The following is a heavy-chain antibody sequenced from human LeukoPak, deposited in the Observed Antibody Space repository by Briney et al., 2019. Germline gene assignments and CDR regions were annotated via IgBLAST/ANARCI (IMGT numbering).Heavy chain of an antibody. CDR3: AKDREYSSPEGLDY. D-gene: IGHD6-6*01. Sequence: GGSLRLSCAASGFTFSSYGMHWVRQAPGKGLEWVAVISYDGSNKYYADSVKGRFTISRDNSKNTLYLQMNSLRADDTAVYYCAKDREYSSPEGLDYWGQGTLVTVSS. CDR2: ISYDGSNK. CDR1: GFTFSSYG. J-gene: IGHJ4*02. V-gene: IGHV3-30*18.